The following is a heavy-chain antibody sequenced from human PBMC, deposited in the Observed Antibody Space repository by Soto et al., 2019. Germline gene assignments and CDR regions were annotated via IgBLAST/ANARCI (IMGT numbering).Heavy chain of an antibody. CDR2: INAGNGNT. J-gene: IGHJ6*02. CDR3: ARDCSGGRCYLRNYYYYGMDV. CDR1: GYTFTSYA. Sequence: GASVKVSCKASGYTFTSYAMHWVRQAPGQRLEWMGWINAGNGNTKYSQKFQGRVTITRDTSASTAYMELSSLRSEDTAVYYCARDCSGGRCYLRNYYYYGMDVWGQGTTVTVSS. D-gene: IGHD2-15*01. V-gene: IGHV1-3*01.